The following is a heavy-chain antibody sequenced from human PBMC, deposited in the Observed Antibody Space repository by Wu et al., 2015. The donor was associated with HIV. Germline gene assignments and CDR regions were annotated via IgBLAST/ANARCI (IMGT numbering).Heavy chain of an antibody. CDR1: GYTFTSYY. Sequence: QVQLVQSGAEVKKPGASVKVSCKASGYTFTSYYMHWVRQAPGQGLEWMGIINPSGGSTSYAQKFQGRVTLTTDTSTNTAYMDLRSLKSDDTAVYFCARSSILRGEAFDSWGQGTPVTVSS. CDR3: ARSSILRGEAFDS. V-gene: IGHV1-46*01. CDR2: INPSGGST. D-gene: IGHD3-10*01. J-gene: IGHJ4*02.